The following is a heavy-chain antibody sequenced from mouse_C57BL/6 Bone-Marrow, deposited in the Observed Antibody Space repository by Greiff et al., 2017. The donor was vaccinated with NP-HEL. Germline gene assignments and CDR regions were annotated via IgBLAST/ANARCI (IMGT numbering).Heavy chain of an antibody. CDR2: IRNKANCYTT. Sequence: EVKVVESGGGLVQPGGSLSLSCAASGFTFTDYYMSWVRQPPGKALEWLGFIRNKANCYTTEYSASVKGRFTISRDNSQSILYLQMNALRAEDSATYYCARGDYDPRQDAMDYWGQGTSVTVSS. V-gene: IGHV7-3*01. CDR1: GFTFTDYY. D-gene: IGHD2-4*01. CDR3: ARGDYDPRQDAMDY. J-gene: IGHJ4*01.